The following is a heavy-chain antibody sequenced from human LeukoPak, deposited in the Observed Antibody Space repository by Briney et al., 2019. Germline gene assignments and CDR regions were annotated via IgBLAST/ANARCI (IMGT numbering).Heavy chain of an antibody. CDR3: VKEGGLMIRRYYFDY. D-gene: IGHD3/OR15-3a*01. CDR2: ISYDGSNE. CDR1: GFTFSSYV. V-gene: IGHV3-30*04. Sequence: GGSPRLSCAASGFTFSSYVMHWVRQAPGKGLEWVAIISYDGSNEYYADSVKGRFTISRDNSKNLPYLHMSTLRVDDTAVYYCVKEGGLMIRRYYFDYWGQGILVTVSS. J-gene: IGHJ4*02.